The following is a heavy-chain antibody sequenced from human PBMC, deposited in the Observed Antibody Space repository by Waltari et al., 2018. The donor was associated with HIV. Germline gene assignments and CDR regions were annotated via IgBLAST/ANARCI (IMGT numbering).Heavy chain of an antibody. CDR1: GLTFSNAW. CDR2: IKRRSEDGTT. Sequence: EVWLVESGGGLVKPGGSLRLSCAVSGLTFSNAWMSWVRQPQGKGLEWVGQIKRRSEDGTTKYAGPVKGRFTISRDDSKNTLYLQMKNLKVEDTAVYYCTTLSSGWYFFSYGMDVWGRGTTVTVSS. CDR3: TTLSSGWYFFSYGMDV. J-gene: IGHJ6*02. V-gene: IGHV3-15*01. D-gene: IGHD6-19*01.